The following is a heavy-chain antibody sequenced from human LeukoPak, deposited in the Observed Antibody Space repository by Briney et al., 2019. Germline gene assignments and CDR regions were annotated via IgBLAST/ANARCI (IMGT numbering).Heavy chain of an antibody. CDR2: IYTSGST. J-gene: IGHJ3*02. CDR1: GGSISSYY. D-gene: IGHD1-1*01. V-gene: IGHV4-4*07. CDR3: ARPLIHDGAFDI. Sequence: SETLSLTCTVSGGSISSYYWSWIRQPAGKGLEWIGRIYTSGSTNYNPSLTSRVTMSVDTSKNQFSLKLSSVPAADTAVYYCARPLIHDGAFDIWGQGTMVTVSS.